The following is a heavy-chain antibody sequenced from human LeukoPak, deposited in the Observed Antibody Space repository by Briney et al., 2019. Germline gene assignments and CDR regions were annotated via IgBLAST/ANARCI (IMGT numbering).Heavy chain of an antibody. Sequence: PGESLRLSCAASGFTFSNNDMSWVRQAQGKGLEWVSAITDSGTTYYADSVKGRFTISRDNSRSTLYLQVNSLSAEDTALYYCAKESTLTTAYFDYWGQGTLVTVSS. J-gene: IGHJ4*02. CDR3: AKESTLTTAYFDY. D-gene: IGHD4-17*01. CDR2: ITDSGTT. CDR1: GFTFSNND. V-gene: IGHV3-23*01.